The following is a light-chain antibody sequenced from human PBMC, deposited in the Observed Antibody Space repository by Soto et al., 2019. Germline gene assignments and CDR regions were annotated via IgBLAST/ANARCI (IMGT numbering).Light chain of an antibody. CDR3: SSYTSSSTLV. CDR1: SSDVGGSNY. J-gene: IGLJ3*02. Sequence: QSALIQPASVSGSPGQSITISCTGTSSDVGGSNYVSWYQHHPHRAPKLLIYEVSNRPSGVSNRFSGSKSGNTASLTISGLQAEDEADYYCSSYTSSSTLVFGGGTKLTVL. V-gene: IGLV2-14*01. CDR2: EVS.